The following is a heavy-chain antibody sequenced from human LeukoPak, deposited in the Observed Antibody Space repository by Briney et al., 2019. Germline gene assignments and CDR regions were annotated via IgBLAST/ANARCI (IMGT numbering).Heavy chain of an antibody. CDR2: IYYSGST. V-gene: IGHV4-39*01. CDR3: ARHVPATIFFNWFDP. Sequence: SSETLSLTCTVSGGSISSSSYNWGWIRQPPGKGLEWIGYIYYSGSTYYNPSLKSRVTISVDTSKNQFSLKLSSVTAADTAVYYCARHVPATIFFNWFDPWGQGTLVTVSS. D-gene: IGHD3-3*01. J-gene: IGHJ5*02. CDR1: GGSISSSSYN.